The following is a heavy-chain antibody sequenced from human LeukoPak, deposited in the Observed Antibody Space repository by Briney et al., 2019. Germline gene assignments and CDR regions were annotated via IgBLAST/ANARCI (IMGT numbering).Heavy chain of an antibody. CDR1: GYTFTRYD. CDR3: ARPFRYCSGGSCYDY. V-gene: IGHV1-8*01. Sequence: ASVKVSCKASGYTFTRYDINWVRQATGQGLEWMGWMNPNSGNTGYAQKFQGRVTMTRNTSISTAYMELSSLRSEDTAVYYCARPFRYCSGGSCYDYWGQGTLVTVSS. D-gene: IGHD2-15*01. CDR2: MNPNSGNT. J-gene: IGHJ4*02.